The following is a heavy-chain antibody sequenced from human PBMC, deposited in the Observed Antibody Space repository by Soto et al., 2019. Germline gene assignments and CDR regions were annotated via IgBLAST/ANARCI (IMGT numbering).Heavy chain of an antibody. CDR3: ARRGLSVDP. CDR1: GGSISSSSYY. CDR2: IYYSGST. D-gene: IGHD3-3*02. Sequence: SETLSLTCTVSGGSISSSSYYWGWIRQPPGKGLEWIGSIYYSGSTYYNPSLKSRVTISVDTSKNQFSLKLSSVTAADTAVYYCARRGLSVDPWGQGTLVTVSS. J-gene: IGHJ5*02. V-gene: IGHV4-39*01.